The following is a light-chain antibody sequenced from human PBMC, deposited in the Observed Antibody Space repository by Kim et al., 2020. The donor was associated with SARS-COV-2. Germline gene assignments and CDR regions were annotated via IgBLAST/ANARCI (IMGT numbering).Light chain of an antibody. J-gene: IGKJ4*01. Sequence: DIQMTQSPSSLSASVGDRVTITCRASQDISNYLAWYQQKPGKVPKVLIFGASALQSGVPSRFSGSGSGTDFTLTVSILQPEDVATYYCQNYNSPPLTFGGGTKVDIK. CDR3: QNYNSPPLT. V-gene: IGKV1-27*01. CDR2: GAS. CDR1: QDISNY.